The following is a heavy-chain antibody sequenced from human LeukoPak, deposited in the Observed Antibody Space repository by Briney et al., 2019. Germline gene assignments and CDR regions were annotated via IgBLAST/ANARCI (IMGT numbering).Heavy chain of an antibody. D-gene: IGHD6-13*01. J-gene: IGHJ4*02. CDR1: GFSFSSYW. CDR2: IKLDGSER. V-gene: IGHV3-7*01. Sequence: GGSLRLSCAASGFSFSSYWMSWVRQAPGKGLEWVANIKLDGSERYLVDAVKGRFTISRDNAKDSLYLQMNSLRAEDTAVYYCARNSSSRYYFDYWGQGTLVTVSS. CDR3: ARNSSSRYYFDY.